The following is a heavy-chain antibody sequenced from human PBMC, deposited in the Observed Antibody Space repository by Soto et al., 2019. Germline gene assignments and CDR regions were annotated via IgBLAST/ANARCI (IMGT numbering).Heavy chain of an antibody. J-gene: IGHJ4*02. D-gene: IGHD1-1*01. CDR2: ISGSGGGT. CDR3: AKFGMATTKRSPPYYIDY. Sequence: PWGFLKPLCSASGFTFSRQAMSWVPPAPGEGLEWVSSISGSGGGTYYADSVKGRFTFSRDNSKNTLYLQMNSLRAEDTAVYYCAKFGMATTKRSPPYYIDYWGQGALVTVSS. V-gene: IGHV3-23*01. CDR1: GFTFSRQA.